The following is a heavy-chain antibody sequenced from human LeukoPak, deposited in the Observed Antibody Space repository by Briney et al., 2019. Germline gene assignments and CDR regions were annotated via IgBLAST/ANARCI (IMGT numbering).Heavy chain of an antibody. CDR2: ISGGST. CDR3: AKARYSSSWYNTFDY. CDR1: GFTVSSNE. V-gene: IGHV3-38-3*01. J-gene: IGHJ4*02. Sequence: GGSLRLSCAASGFTVSSNEMSWVRQAPGKGLEWVSSISGGSTYYADSRKGRFTISRDNSKNTLHLQMNSLRSEDTALYYCAKARYSSSWYNTFDYWGQGTLVTVSS. D-gene: IGHD6-13*01.